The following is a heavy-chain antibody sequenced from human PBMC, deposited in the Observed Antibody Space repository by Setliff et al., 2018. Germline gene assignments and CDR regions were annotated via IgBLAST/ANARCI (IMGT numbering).Heavy chain of an antibody. Sequence: ASVKVSCKASGYTFTGYYMHWVRQAPGQGLEWMGWINPNSGGTNYAQKFQGWVTMTRDTSISTAYMELSRLRSDDTAVYYCARENILTGYPTIDYWGQGTLVTVSS. CDR2: INPNSGGT. D-gene: IGHD3-9*01. J-gene: IGHJ4*02. CDR1: GYTFTGYY. CDR3: ARENILTGYPTIDY. V-gene: IGHV1-2*04.